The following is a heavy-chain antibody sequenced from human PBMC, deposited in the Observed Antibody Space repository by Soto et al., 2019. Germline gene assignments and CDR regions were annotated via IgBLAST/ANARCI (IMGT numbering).Heavy chain of an antibody. CDR1: GGSISSYY. V-gene: IGHV4-59*01. J-gene: IGHJ4*02. Sequence: PSETLSLTCTVSGGSISSYYWSWIRQPPGKGLEWIGYIYYSGSTNYNPSLKSRVTISVDTSKNQFSLKLSSVTAADTAAYYCARESSGYHQSWGQGTLVTVSS. CDR3: ARESSGYHQS. D-gene: IGHD3-22*01. CDR2: IYYSGST.